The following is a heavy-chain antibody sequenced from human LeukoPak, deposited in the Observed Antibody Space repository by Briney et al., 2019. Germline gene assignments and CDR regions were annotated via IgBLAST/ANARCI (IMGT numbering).Heavy chain of an antibody. Sequence: SETLSLTRAFYGASFSGYYWRWIRQPPGKGLEWIGEINHSGITTYNPSLKSRVTISVDTSKKQFSLKLNSVTAADTAVYYCAISHKWLLLDYWGQGTLVTVSP. V-gene: IGHV4-34*01. J-gene: IGHJ4*02. CDR1: GASFSGYY. CDR3: AISHKWLLLDY. D-gene: IGHD2-15*01. CDR2: INHSGIT.